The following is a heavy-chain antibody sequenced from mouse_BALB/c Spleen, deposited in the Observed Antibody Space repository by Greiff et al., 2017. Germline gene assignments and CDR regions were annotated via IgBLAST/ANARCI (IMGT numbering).Heavy chain of an antibody. CDR1: GFTFNTYA. CDR3: VRPSDRYPLSFGY. J-gene: IGHJ2*01. D-gene: IGHD2-14*01. V-gene: IGHV10-1*02. CDR2: IRSKSNNYAT. Sequence: DVMLVESGGGLVQPKGSLKLSCAASGFTFNTYAMNWVRQAPGKGLEWVARIRSKSNNYATYYADSVKDRFTISRDDSQSMLYLQMNNLKTEDTAMYDCVRPSDRYPLSFGYWGQGTTLTVSA.